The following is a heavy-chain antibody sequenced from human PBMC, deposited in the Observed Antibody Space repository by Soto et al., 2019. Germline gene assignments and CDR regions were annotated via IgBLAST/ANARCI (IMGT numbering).Heavy chain of an antibody. CDR1: GFTVSNNY. CDR3: ATTPGGGGY. CDR2: IYSGGYT. Sequence: EVQLVESGGGLIQPGGSLRLSCAVSGFTVSNNYMSWVRQAPGKGLEGVSVIYSGGYTAYGDSVKGRFTISRDNSRHTSYLKLKSRRPGNTAGYCGATTPGGGGYWGQGTLVTVSS. D-gene: IGHD3-16*01. V-gene: IGHV3-53*01. J-gene: IGHJ4*02.